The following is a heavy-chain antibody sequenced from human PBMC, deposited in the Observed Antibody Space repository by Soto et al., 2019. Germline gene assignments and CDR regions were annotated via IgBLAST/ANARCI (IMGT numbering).Heavy chain of an antibody. J-gene: IGHJ4*02. CDR3: ARSIPSDTMIVVVANFDY. V-gene: IGHV4-30-4*01. D-gene: IGHD3-22*01. CDR1: GGSISSGDYY. CDR2: IYYSGST. Sequence: PSEALSLTCTVSGGSISSGDYYWSWIRQPPGKGLEWIGYIYYSGSTYYNPSLKSRVTISVDTSKNQFSLKPSSVTAADTAVYYCARSIPSDTMIVVVANFDYWGQGTLVTVSS.